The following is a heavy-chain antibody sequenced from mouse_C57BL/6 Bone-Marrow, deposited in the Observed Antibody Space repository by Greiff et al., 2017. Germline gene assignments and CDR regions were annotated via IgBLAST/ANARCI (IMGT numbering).Heavy chain of an antibody. D-gene: IGHD2-12*01. J-gene: IGHJ3*01. V-gene: IGHV1-69*01. CDR3: AKELLSPFVY. Sequence: VQLQQPGAELVMPGASVKLSCKASGYTFTSYWMHWVKQRPGQGLEWIGEIDPSDSYTNYNQKFKGKTTLTVDKSSSTAYMQLSSLTSEDSAVYFCAKELLSPFVYWGQGTLVTVSA. CDR1: GYTFTSYW. CDR2: IDPSDSYT.